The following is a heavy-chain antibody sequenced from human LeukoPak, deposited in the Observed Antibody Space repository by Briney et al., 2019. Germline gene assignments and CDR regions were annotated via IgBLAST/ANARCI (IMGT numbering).Heavy chain of an antibody. Sequence: RSLRPSSAPSGFTFAEYAMHTVPQAPGKHLECVSGISWNSGSIAYAGSVKGRFTISRGSAKNTLYLQINSLRAEDTALYYCSRISPYWYFDLWGRGTLVTVSP. V-gene: IGHV3-9*01. J-gene: IGHJ2*01. CDR2: ISWNSGSI. CDR1: GFTFAEYA. CDR3: SRISPYWYFDL.